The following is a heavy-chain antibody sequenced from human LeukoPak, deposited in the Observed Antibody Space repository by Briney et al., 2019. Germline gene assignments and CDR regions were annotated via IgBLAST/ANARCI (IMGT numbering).Heavy chain of an antibody. CDR2: ISDSGAGT. V-gene: IGHV3-23*01. J-gene: IGHJ4*02. D-gene: IGHD3-16*01. CDR3: AKDIGDYDRGGY. Sequence: GGSLRLSCAASGFTFRNYAMTWVRQAPGKGLEWVSVISDSGAGTYYADSVKGRFTISRDNSRNTLYLQMNSLRTEDAALYYCAKDIGDYDRGGYWGQGTLVTVSS. CDR1: GFTFRNYA.